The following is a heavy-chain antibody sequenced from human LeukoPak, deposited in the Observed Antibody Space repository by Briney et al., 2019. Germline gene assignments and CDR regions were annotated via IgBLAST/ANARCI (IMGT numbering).Heavy chain of an antibody. Sequence: SETLSLTCSVSGASIRSADYYWSWIRQHPGKGLEWIGYIYDSGSTHYNPSLKGRVTISVDTSKSHFSLKLNSLTAADTAVYYCASQTSVTPSWYFDLWGRGTLVTVSS. V-gene: IGHV4-31*03. CDR3: ASQTSVTPSWYFDL. CDR1: GASIRSADYY. D-gene: IGHD4-17*01. J-gene: IGHJ2*01. CDR2: IYDSGST.